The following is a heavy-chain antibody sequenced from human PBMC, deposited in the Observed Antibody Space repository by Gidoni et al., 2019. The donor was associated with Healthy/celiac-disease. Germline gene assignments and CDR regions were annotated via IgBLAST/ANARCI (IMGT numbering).Heavy chain of an antibody. J-gene: IGHJ4*02. CDR2: IGYDGSNK. CDR1: GFSFSSYG. V-gene: IGHV3-33*01. D-gene: IGHD6-25*01. Sequence: QLVESGGGGVQPGRSLSLPFAASGFSFSSYGVHWVPKAPGKGLEWVTVIGYDGSNKNYADSVKGRFTISRDNSKSTLYLQMNSLRAEDTAVYYCARDRLHQAPFDYWGQGTLVTVSS. CDR3: ARDRLHQAPFDY.